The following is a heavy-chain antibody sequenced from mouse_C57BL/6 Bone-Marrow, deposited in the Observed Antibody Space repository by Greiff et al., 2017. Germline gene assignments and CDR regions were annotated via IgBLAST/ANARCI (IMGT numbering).Heavy chain of an antibody. CDR3: ARHNVYDYDGFAY. J-gene: IGHJ3*01. CDR2: INSDGGST. V-gene: IGHV5-2*01. D-gene: IGHD2-4*01. Sequence: DVKLVESGGGLVQPGESLKLSCESNEYEFPSHDMSWVRKTPEKRLELVAAINSDGGSTYYPDTMERRFIISRDNTKKTLYLQMSSLRSEDTASDYCARHNVYDYDGFAYWGQGTLVTVSA. CDR1: EYEFPSHD.